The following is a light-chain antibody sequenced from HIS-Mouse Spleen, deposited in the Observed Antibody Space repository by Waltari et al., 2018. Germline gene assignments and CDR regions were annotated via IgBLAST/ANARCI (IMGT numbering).Light chain of an antibody. CDR1: QSVSSY. V-gene: IGKV3-11*01. J-gene: IGKJ4*01. Sequence: EIVLTQSPATLSLSPGERATLSCRASQSVSSYLAWYQQKPGQAPRRLIYDASNRATGSPARFSGSGSGTDFTLTISSLEPEDFAVYYCQQRSNWLTFGGGTKVEIK. CDR2: DAS. CDR3: QQRSNWLT.